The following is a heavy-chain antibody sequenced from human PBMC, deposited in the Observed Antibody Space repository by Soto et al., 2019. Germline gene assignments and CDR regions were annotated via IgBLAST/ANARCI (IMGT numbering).Heavy chain of an antibody. CDR1: GFAFGSYA. V-gene: IGHV3-64D*06. Sequence: GGSLRLSCAASGFAFGSYAMSWVRQAPGKGLEWVSAISSNGGSTYYADSVKGRFTISRDNSKNTLYLQMSSLRAEDTAVYYCVKGQRPPGAFDIWGQGTMVTVSS. CDR3: VKGQRPPGAFDI. J-gene: IGHJ3*02. D-gene: IGHD6-25*01. CDR2: ISSNGGST.